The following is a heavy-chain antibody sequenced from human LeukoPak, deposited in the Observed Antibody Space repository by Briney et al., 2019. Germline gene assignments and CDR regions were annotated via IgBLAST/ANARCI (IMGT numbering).Heavy chain of an antibody. CDR2: IYSGAST. J-gene: IGHJ6*03. CDR3: ARDLFAASRYYYYYYLDV. D-gene: IGHD3-10*02. Sequence: GSLRLSCAASGFTVSSNYMGWVRQAPGKGLEGGPVIYSGASTYYADYVKGRFTISRDHSKNTLYLQMNSLRAEDTAVYYCARDLFAASRYYYYYYLDVWGKGTTVTVSS. V-gene: IGHV3-66*01. CDR1: GFTVSSNY.